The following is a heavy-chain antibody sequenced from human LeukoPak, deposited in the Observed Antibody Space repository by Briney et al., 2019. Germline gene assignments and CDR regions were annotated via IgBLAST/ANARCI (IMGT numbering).Heavy chain of an antibody. CDR1: GGTFSSYA. CDR3: ARGLSGYDLEGYFDY. D-gene: IGHD5-12*01. J-gene: IGHJ4*02. Sequence: SVEVSCKASGGTFSSYAISWVRQAPGQGLEWMGGIIPIFGTANYAQKFQGRVTITADDSTTTTYVELSSLKSGDTAVYYCARGLSGYDLEGYFDYWGQGTLVTVSS. CDR2: IIPIFGTA. V-gene: IGHV1-69*01.